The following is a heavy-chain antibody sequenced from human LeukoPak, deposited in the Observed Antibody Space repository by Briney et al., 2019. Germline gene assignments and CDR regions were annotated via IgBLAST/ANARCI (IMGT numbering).Heavy chain of an antibody. CDR3: ARGAERDFQH. D-gene: IGHD5-24*01. CDR2: INHSGST. J-gene: IGHJ1*01. CDR1: GGSFSGYY. Sequence: PSETLSLTCAVYGGSFSGYYWSWIRQPPGKGLEWIGEINHSGSTNYNPSLKSRVTISVDTSKNQFSLKLSSVTAADTAVYYCARGAERDFQHWGQGTLVTVSS. V-gene: IGHV4-34*01.